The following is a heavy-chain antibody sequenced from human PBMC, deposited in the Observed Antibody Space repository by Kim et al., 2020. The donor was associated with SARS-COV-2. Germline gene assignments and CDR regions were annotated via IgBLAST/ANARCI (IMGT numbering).Heavy chain of an antibody. CDR3: ARGWSATGIDP. CDR2: T. J-gene: IGHJ5*02. D-gene: IGHD2-15*01. V-gene: IGHV1-3*01. Sequence: TKYSQRFQGRVTITMDTSASTVYMEMSSLTSEDTAIYYCARGWSATGIDPWGQGTLVTVSS.